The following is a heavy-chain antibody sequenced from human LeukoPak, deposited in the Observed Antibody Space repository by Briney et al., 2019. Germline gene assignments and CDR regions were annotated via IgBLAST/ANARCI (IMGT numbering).Heavy chain of an antibody. Sequence: GGSLRLSCAASGFTLSSYAMHWVRQAPGKGLEWVAVISYDGSNKYYADSVKGRFTISRDNSKNTLYLQMNSLRAEDTAVYYCVKDWSYSGWAYYFDYWGQGTLVTVSS. CDR2: ISYDGSNK. D-gene: IGHD6-19*01. V-gene: IGHV3-30*04. J-gene: IGHJ4*02. CDR1: GFTLSSYA. CDR3: VKDWSYSGWAYYFDY.